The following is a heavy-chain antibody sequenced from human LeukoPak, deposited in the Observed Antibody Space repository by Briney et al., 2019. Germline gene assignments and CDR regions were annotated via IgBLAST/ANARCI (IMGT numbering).Heavy chain of an antibody. J-gene: IGHJ4*02. CDR1: GGSISSSSYY. CDR2: IYYSGST. D-gene: IGHD6-19*01. CDR3: ARQIAVAGTQDFDY. V-gene: IGHV4-39*01. Sequence: SETLSLICTVSGGSISSSSYYWGWIRQPPGKGLEWIGSIYYSGSTYYNPPLKSRVTISVDTSKNQFSLKLSSVTAADTAVYYCARQIAVAGTQDFDYWGQGTLVTVSS.